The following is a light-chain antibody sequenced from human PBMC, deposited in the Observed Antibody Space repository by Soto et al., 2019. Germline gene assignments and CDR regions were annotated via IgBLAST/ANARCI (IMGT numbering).Light chain of an antibody. J-gene: IGKJ1*01. CDR1: QSISSW. CDR2: DAS. Sequence: DIQMTQSPSTLSASVGDRVTITCRASQSISSWLAWYQLKPGKAPKLLIYDASGLESGVPSRFSGSGSGTEFTLTISSLQPDDFATYYCQQYNSYRTFGQGTKVEI. V-gene: IGKV1-5*01. CDR3: QQYNSYRT.